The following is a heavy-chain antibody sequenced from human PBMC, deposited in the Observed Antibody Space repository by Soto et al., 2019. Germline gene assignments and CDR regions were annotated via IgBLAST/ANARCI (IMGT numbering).Heavy chain of an antibody. CDR1: GGSIGSYY. CDR3: ARTGSSSWSFFYYGMDV. CDR2: VYYSDGT. D-gene: IGHD6-13*01. J-gene: IGHJ6*02. Sequence: SETLSLTCTVTGGSIGSYYWSWIRQSPGRGLEWIGCVYYSDGTNYNPSLKSRATMSMDKSNNQFSLRLRSVTAADTAVYYCARTGSSSWSFFYYGMDVWGQGTTVTVS. V-gene: IGHV4-59*01.